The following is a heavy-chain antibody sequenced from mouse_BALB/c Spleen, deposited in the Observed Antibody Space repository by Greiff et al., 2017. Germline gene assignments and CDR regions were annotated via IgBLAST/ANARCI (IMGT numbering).Heavy chain of an antibody. D-gene: IGHD1-1*01. CDR3: ARLTTVVAPGY. Sequence: EVQRVESGGGLVKPGGSLKLSCAASGFAFSSYDMSWVRQTPEKRLEWVAYISSGGGSTYYPDTVKGRFTISRDNAKNTLYLQMSSLKSEDTAMYYCARLTTVVAPGYWGQGTTLTVSS. CDR2: ISSGGGST. V-gene: IGHV5-12-1*01. CDR1: GFAFSSYD. J-gene: IGHJ2*01.